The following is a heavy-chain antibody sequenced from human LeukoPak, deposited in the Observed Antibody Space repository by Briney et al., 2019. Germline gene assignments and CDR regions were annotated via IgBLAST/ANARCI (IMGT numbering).Heavy chain of an antibody. CDR1: GGSISSYH. D-gene: IGHD6-13*01. CDR2: IYYSGST. CDR3: ARHLYSSSWSPFDI. J-gene: IGHJ3*02. Sequence: SETLSLTCTVSGGSISSYHWSWIRQPPGKGLEWIGYIYYSGSTNYNPSLKSRVTISIDTSKNQFSLKLSSVTAADMAVYYCARHLYSSSWSPFDIWGQGTMVTVSS. V-gene: IGHV4-59*08.